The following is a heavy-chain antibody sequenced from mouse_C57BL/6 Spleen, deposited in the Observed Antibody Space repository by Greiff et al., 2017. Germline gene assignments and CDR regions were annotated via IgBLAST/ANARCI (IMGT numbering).Heavy chain of an antibody. CDR1: GYAFTNYL. J-gene: IGHJ4*01. V-gene: IGHV1-54*01. Sequence: QVQLQQSGAELVRPGTSVKVSCKASGYAFTNYLIEWVKQRPGQGLEWIGVINPGSGGTNYNEKFKGKATLTADKSSSTAYMQLCSLTSEDSAVYFCARYDGYYGDYYAMDYWGQGTSVTVSS. CDR2: INPGSGGT. D-gene: IGHD2-3*01. CDR3: ARYDGYYGDYYAMDY.